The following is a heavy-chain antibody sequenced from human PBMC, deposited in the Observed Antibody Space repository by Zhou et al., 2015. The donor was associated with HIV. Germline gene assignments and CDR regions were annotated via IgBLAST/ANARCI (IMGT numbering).Heavy chain of an antibody. Sequence: QVQLVQSGAEVKKPGSSVKVSCKASGGTFSSYAISWVRQAPGQGLEWMGGIIPIFGTANYAQKFQGRVTITADKSTSTAYMELSSLRSEDTAVYYCAAVLLSFNGDAFDIWGQGTMVTVSS. CDR1: GGTFSSYA. J-gene: IGHJ3*02. CDR3: AAVLLSFNGDAFDI. CDR2: IIPIFGTA. D-gene: IGHD3-10*01. V-gene: IGHV1-69*06.